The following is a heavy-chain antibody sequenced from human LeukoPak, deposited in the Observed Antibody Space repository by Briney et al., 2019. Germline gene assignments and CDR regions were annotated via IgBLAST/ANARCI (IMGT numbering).Heavy chain of an antibody. J-gene: IGHJ4*02. CDR1: GFTFSNAW. V-gene: IGHV3-15*01. CDR3: TTFSAGYCSSTSCYGESDY. CDR2: IKSKTDGGTT. Sequence: GGSLRLSCAASGFTFSNAWMSWVRQAPGKGLEWVGRIKSKTDGGTTDYAAPVKGRFTISRDDSKNTLYLQMNSLKTEDTAVYYCTTFSAGYCSSTSCYGESDYWGQGTLVTVSS. D-gene: IGHD2-2*01.